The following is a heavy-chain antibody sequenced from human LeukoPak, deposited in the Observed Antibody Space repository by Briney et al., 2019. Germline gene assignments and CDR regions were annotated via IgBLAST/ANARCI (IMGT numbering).Heavy chain of an antibody. V-gene: IGHV3-21*01. J-gene: IGHJ4*02. CDR1: GFTFSSYS. Sequence: PGGSLTLSCAASGFTFSSYSMNWVRQAPGKELEWVASINSSSSYIYYADSVKGRFTISRDNDKHSLYMQMNSLRAEDTAVYYCARDQSIAAAGPYFDYWGQGTLVTVSS. D-gene: IGHD6-13*01. CDR3: ARDQSIAAAGPYFDY. CDR2: INSSSSYI.